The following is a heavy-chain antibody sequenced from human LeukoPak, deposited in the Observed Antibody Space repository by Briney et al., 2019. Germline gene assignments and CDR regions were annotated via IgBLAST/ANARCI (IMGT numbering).Heavy chain of an antibody. J-gene: IGHJ4*02. V-gene: IGHV3-48*04. CDR1: GFTFSSYS. CDR3: ARDRGGSYSAIDY. D-gene: IGHD2-15*01. CDR2: ISSSSITI. Sequence: PGGSLRLSCAASGFTFSSYSLNWVRQAPGKGLEWVSFISSSSITIYYADSVKGRFTISRDNAEKSLYLQMNSLRVEDTAVYYCARDRGGSYSAIDYWGQGTLVTVSS.